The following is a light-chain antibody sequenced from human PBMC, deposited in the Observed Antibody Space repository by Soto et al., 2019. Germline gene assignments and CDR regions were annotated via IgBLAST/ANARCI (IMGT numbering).Light chain of an antibody. Sequence: DIVLTQSPGTLSLSPGDRATLSCRSSQSVNSNYVAWYQQKPGQAPRLLIFGASTRATGIPDRFRGSGSGTDLTLTINRLEPEDFAVYYCQQYGSTFGQGTKLEIK. CDR1: QSVNSNY. CDR3: QQYGST. J-gene: IGKJ2*01. CDR2: GAS. V-gene: IGKV3-20*01.